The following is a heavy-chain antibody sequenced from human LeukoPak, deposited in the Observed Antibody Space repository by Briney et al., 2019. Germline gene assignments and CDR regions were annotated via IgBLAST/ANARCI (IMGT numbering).Heavy chain of an antibody. CDR1: GYSFTSYW. CDR2: IYPGDSDT. J-gene: IGHJ5*02. CDR3: ARKWIQLWTPYNWFDP. Sequence: GESLKISCKGSGYSFTSYWIGWVRQMPGKGVEWMGIIYPGDSDTRYSPSFQGQVTISADKSISTAYLQWSSLKASDTAMYYCARKWIQLWTPYNWFDPWGQGTLVTVSS. V-gene: IGHV5-51*01. D-gene: IGHD5-18*01.